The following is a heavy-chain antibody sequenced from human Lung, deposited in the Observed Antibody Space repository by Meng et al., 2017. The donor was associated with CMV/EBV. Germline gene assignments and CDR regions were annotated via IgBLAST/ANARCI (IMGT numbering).Heavy chain of an antibody. V-gene: IGHV7-4-1*02. D-gene: IGHD2-15*01. CDR1: GYTFTSYA. CDR2: INTNTGNP. CDR3: ARLYCSGGSCYTIDY. Sequence: GRLVQSGAELKQTRASVKVSCKASGYTFTSYAMNWVRQAPGQGLEWMGWINTNTGNPTYAQGFTGRFVFSLDTSVSTAYLQISSLQAADTAVYYCARLYCSGGSCYTIDYWGQGTLVTVSS. J-gene: IGHJ4*02.